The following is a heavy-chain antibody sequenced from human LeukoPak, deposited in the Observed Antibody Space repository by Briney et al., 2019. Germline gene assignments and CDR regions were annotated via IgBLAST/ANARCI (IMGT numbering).Heavy chain of an antibody. CDR2: VDTDASST. CDR3: ARDPTHYLRYGYFDY. D-gene: IGHD3-9*01. J-gene: IGHJ4*02. Sequence: PGGSLRLSCAASGFTFSNYWMHWVRQVPGKGLVWVSRVDTDASSTSYADSAKGRFTISRDNAKNSLYLRLNSLRVEDTAVYYCARDPTHYLRYGYFDYWGQGTLVTVSS. V-gene: IGHV3-74*01. CDR1: GFTFSNYW.